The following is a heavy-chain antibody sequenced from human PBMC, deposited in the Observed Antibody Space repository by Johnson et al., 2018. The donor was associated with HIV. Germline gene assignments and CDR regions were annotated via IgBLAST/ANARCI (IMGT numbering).Heavy chain of an antibody. Sequence: QVQLVESGGGVVQPGRSLRLSCAASGFTFSSYGMHWVRQAPGKGLESVAVIWYDGSNNYYEDSVRGRLTISRDNSKNTLYLQMNSLRAEDTAVYFCARDQGYNGFEPDAFDIWGRGTMVTVSS. CDR1: GFTFSSYG. CDR2: IWYDGSNN. CDR3: ARDQGYNGFEPDAFDI. J-gene: IGHJ3*02. D-gene: IGHD5-12*01. V-gene: IGHV3-33*01.